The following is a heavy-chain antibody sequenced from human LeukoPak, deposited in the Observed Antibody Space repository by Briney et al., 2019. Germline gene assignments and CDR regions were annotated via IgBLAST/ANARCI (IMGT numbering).Heavy chain of an antibody. Sequence: GGSLRLSCAASGFTFSSYSMNWVRQAPGKGLEWVSYISSSSSTIYYADSVKGRFTISRDNAKNSLYLQMNSLRAEDTAVYYCARGPQTKPDRCYYMDVWGKGTTVTVSS. J-gene: IGHJ6*03. CDR2: ISSSSSTI. CDR3: ARGPQTKPDRCYYMDV. D-gene: IGHD3-16*01. CDR1: GFTFSSYS. V-gene: IGHV3-48*01.